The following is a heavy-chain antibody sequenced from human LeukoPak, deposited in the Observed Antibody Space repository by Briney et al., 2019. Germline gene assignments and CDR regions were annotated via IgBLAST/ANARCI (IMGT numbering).Heavy chain of an antibody. CDR1: GYTFTSYG. V-gene: IGHV1-18*01. CDR2: ISAYNGNT. J-gene: IGHJ4*02. D-gene: IGHD5-18*01. Sequence: ASVKVSCKASGYTFTSYGISWVRQAPGQGLEWMGWISAYNGNTNYAQKLQGRVTMTTDTSTSTAYKELRSLRSHDTAVYYCARDRPRGYSYGHYFDYWGQGTLVTVSS. CDR3: ARDRPRGYSYGHYFDY.